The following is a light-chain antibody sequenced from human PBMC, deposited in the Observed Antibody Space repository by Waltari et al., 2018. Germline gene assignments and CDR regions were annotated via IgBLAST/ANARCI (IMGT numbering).Light chain of an antibody. V-gene: IGKV1-5*03. Sequence: DIQMTQSPSTLSASVGDRVTIICRASQSISSWLAWYQQKPGKAPKLLIYKASSLESGVPSRFSGSGSGTEFTLTISSLQPDDFATYYCQQYNSYSCTFGQGTKLEIK. CDR1: QSISSW. J-gene: IGKJ2*02. CDR2: KAS. CDR3: QQYNSYSCT.